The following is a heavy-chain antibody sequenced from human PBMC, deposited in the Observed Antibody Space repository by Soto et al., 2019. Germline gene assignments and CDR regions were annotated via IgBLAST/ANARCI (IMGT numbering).Heavy chain of an antibody. CDR2: IYHSGST. V-gene: IGHV4-30-2*01. CDR3: ARDSSGASWFEP. D-gene: IGHD3-22*01. CDR1: GGSISSGGYS. J-gene: IGHJ5*02. Sequence: SETLSLTCAVSGGSISSGGYSWSWIRQPPGKGLEWIGYIYHSGSTYYNPSLKSRVTISVDRSKNQFSLKLSSVTAADTAVYYCARDSSGASWFEPWGQGTLVTVSS.